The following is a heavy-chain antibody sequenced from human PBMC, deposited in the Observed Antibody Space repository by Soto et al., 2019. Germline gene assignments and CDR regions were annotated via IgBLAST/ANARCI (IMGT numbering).Heavy chain of an antibody. CDR1: GYTFTTHG. D-gene: IGHD2-21*02. V-gene: IGHV1-18*01. J-gene: IGHJ5*02. CDR2: VRGDNGHT. Sequence: QVQLVQSGAEVKKPGASVKVSCKASGYTFTTHGISWVRQVPGQGLEWMGWVRGDNGHTNYAQSLQGKVTMTKNTFTNTAYMELRDLRSDDTAVYYCGRGLGYCRSGACYREWFDPWGQGTLVTVSS. CDR3: GRGLGYCRSGACYREWFDP.